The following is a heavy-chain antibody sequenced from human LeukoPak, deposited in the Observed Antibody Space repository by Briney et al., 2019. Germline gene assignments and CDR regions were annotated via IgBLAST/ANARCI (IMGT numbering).Heavy chain of an antibody. CDR1: GFSVSSYY. CDR2: FYNSDFT. CDR3: ARGITDYSGYDY. J-gene: IGHJ4*02. V-gene: IGHV3-66*01. D-gene: IGHD5-12*01. Sequence: GGSLRLSCAASGFSVSSYYMSWVRQAPGKGLEWVSVFYNSDFTCHADSVKSRFSISRDNSKNMLYLQMNSLRVEDTAVYFCARGITDYSGYDYWGQGTLVTVSS.